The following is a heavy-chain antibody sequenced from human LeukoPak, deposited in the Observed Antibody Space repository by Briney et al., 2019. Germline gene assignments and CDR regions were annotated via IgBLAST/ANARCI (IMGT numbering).Heavy chain of an antibody. CDR3: ARDNYPIFGVVITLSY. V-gene: IGHV1-69*05. CDR1: GASVSSYA. CDR2: IIPIFGTA. D-gene: IGHD3-3*01. Sequence: ASVKVSFKATGASVSSYAISWVRQAPGQGLEWMGRIIPIFGTANYAQKFQGRVTITTDESTSTAYMELSSLRSEDTAVYYCARDNYPIFGVVITLSYWGQGTLVTVSS. J-gene: IGHJ4*02.